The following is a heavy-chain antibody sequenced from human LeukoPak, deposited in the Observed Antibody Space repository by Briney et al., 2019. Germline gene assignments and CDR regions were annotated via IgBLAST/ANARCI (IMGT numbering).Heavy chain of an antibody. CDR2: LIPIFRPP. CDR1: XGTXXXYA. V-gene: IGHV1-69*01. CDR3: AREQFSMIVVVQ. J-gene: IGHJ4*02. Sequence: XKAXXGTXXXYAVSWVRQAPGQGLEGIGGLIPIFRPPHYAQKFQGSVTITPDESTSTAYMELSSLRSEDTAVYYCAREQFSMIVVVQWGQGTLVTVSS. D-gene: IGHD3-22*01.